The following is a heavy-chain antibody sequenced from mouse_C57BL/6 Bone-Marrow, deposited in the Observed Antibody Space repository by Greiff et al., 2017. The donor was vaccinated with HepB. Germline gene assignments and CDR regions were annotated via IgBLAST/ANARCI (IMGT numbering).Heavy chain of an antibody. CDR2: IHPNSGST. CDR3: ARSGGNYAYYYAMDY. CDR1: GYTFTSYW. D-gene: IGHD2-1*01. J-gene: IGHJ4*01. Sequence: QVQLQQSGAELVKPGASVKLSCKASGYTFTSYWMHWVKQRPGQGLEWIGMIHPNSGSTNYNEKFKSKATLTVDKSSSTAYMQLSSLTSEDSAVYYCARSGGNYAYYYAMDYWGQGTSVTVSS. V-gene: IGHV1-64*01.